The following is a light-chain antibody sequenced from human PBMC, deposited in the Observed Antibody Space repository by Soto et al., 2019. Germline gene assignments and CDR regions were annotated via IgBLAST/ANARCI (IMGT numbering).Light chain of an antibody. CDR2: GAS. CDR3: QQYNNWPPT. Sequence: EIVMTQSPATLSVSPGERATLSCRASQSVSSNLAWYQQKPGQSPRLLIGGASTRATAFPARFSGSGSGTEFTLTISSLQSEDFAVYYCQQYNNWPPTFGQGTKVEIK. CDR1: QSVSSN. V-gene: IGKV3-15*01. J-gene: IGKJ1*01.